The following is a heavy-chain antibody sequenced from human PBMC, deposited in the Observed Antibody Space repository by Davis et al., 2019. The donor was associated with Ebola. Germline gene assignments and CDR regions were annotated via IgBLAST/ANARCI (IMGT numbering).Heavy chain of an antibody. V-gene: IGHV3-23*01. CDR1: GFTFDDYA. Sequence: PGGSLRLSCEASGFTFDDYAMTWVRQTPGKGLEWVATISSHSGGTFYADSVRGRFTISRDNSKSTLFLALGSLKAEDTALYYCAKDSNPVRGLTDFWGHGTLVTVSS. D-gene: IGHD3-10*02. CDR2: ISSHSGGT. J-gene: IGHJ5*01. CDR3: AKDSNPVRGLTDF.